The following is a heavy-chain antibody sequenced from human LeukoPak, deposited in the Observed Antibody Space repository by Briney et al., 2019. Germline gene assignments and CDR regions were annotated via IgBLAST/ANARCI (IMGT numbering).Heavy chain of an antibody. V-gene: IGHV3-21*04. CDR2: ISSSSSYI. CDR1: GFTFSSYS. J-gene: IGHJ4*02. D-gene: IGHD6-13*01. Sequence: GGSLRLSCAASGFTFSSYSMNWVRQAPGKGLEWVSSISSSSSYIYYADSVKGRFTISRDNAKNSLYLQMNSLRAEDTAVYYCAKDAAAAGYFDYWGQGTLVTVSS. CDR3: AKDAAAAGYFDY.